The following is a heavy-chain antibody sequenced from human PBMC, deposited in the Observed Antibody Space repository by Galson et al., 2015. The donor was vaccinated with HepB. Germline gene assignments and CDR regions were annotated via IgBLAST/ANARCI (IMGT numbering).Heavy chain of an antibody. CDR1: GFTFSSYG. CDR3: AIKDPYVWGSYRYTCEAFDI. V-gene: IGHV3-30*03. J-gene: IGHJ3*02. Sequence: SLRLSCAASGFTFSSYGMHWVRQAPGKGLEWVAVISYDGSNKYYADSVKGRFTISRDNSKNTLYLQMNSLRAEDTAVYYCAIKDPYVWGSYRYTCEAFDIWGQGTRVTVAS. D-gene: IGHD3-16*02. CDR2: ISYDGSNK.